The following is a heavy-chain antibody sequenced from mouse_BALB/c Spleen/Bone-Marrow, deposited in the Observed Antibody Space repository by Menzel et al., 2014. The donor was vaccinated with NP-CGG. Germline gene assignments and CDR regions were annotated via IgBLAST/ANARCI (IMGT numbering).Heavy chain of an antibody. D-gene: IGHD1-2*01. CDR2: ISSGGSYT. CDR3: ARDHYGYYTMDY. V-gene: IGHV5-9-4*01. Sequence: EVMLVESGGGLVKPGGSLKLSCAASGFTFSSYAMSWVRQSPEKRLEWVAEISSGGSYTYYPDTVTGRFTISRDNAMNTLYLEMSSLRSEDTAMYYCARDHYGYYTMDYWGQGTSVTVSS. J-gene: IGHJ4*01. CDR1: GFTFSSYA.